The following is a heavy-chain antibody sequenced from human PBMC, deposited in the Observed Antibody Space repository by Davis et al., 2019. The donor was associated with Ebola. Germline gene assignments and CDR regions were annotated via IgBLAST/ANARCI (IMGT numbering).Heavy chain of an antibody. J-gene: IGHJ6*02. CDR2: IYHSGST. CDR1: GGSFSGYH. V-gene: IGHV4-34*01. D-gene: IGHD6-19*01. Sequence: SETLSLTCAVYGGSFSGYHCSWIPQHPGTGLEWIGEIYHSGSTNYNPSLKSRVTISVDTSKNQFSLKLSSVTAAETAVYYCARGGKQWLVLRYYGMDLWGQGTTVTVSS. CDR3: ARGGKQWLVLRYYGMDL.